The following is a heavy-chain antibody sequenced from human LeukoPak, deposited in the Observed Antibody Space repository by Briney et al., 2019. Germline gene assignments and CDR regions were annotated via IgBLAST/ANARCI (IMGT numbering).Heavy chain of an antibody. CDR3: ARHEVDKVAATDY. J-gene: IGHJ4*02. V-gene: IGHV5-51*01. CDR1: GYSFTSYW. CDR2: IYPGDSDT. D-gene: IGHD2-15*01. Sequence: GESLKISCKGSGYSFTSYWIGWVRQMPGKGLEWMGIIYPGDSDTRYGPSFQGQVTISADKSISTAYLQWSSLKASDTAMYYCARHEVDKVAATDYWGQGTLVTVSS.